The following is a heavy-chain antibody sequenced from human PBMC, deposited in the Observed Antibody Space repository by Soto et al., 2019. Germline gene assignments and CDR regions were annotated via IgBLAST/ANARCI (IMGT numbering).Heavy chain of an antibody. V-gene: IGHV3-15*01. J-gene: IGHJ4*01. CDR2: IKTKAEGVTT. CDR1: GFTFNTAW. CDR3: AADTPVLGQGEYEY. Sequence: PGGTLRLSREASGFTFNTAWMTWLRQAPGKGLEWVALIKTKAEGVTTHYAAPVKGRFTVSRDDSRNTVYLQVNSLKTEDTALYYCAADTPVLGQGEYEYWGHGT. D-gene: IGHD2-2*01.